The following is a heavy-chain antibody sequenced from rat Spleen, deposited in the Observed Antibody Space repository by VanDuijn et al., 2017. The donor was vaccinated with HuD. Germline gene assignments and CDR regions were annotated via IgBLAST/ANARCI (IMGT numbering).Heavy chain of an antibody. J-gene: IGHJ4*01. V-gene: IGHV2S12*01. CDR3: ARAPGNGYVMDA. D-gene: IGHD5-1*01. CDR1: GFSLTNHA. CDR2: ISSGGHT. Sequence: QVQLKESGPGLVQPSQPLSLTCTVSGFSLTNHAVSWVLRPPGKGLEWNASISSGGHTYYNSALKSRLSIARDTSKSQVFLKMNSLQSEGTTTYYCARAPGNGYVMDAWGQGASVTVSS.